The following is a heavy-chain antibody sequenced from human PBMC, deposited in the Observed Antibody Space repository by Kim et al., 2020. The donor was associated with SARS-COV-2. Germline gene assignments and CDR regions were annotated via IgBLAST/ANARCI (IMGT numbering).Heavy chain of an antibody. Sequence: ASVKGRFTISRDDSKNTAYLQMNSLKTEDTAVYYCTRRAEYCSGGSCYSSWGQGTLVTVSS. CDR3: TRRAEYCSGGSCYSS. J-gene: IGHJ5*02. D-gene: IGHD2-15*01. V-gene: IGHV3-73*01.